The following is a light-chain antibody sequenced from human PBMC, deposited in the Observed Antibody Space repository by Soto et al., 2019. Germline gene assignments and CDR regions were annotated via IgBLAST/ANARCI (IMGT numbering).Light chain of an antibody. V-gene: IGLV4-69*01. Sequence: QLVLTQSPSASASLGASVKLTCTLTTGPTSFSIAWHQQQPEKGPRYLMKVNSDGSHNKGDGIPDRFSGSSSGAERYLTISSLQSEDEADYYCQTWGTGTVVFGGGTKLTVL. CDR3: QTWGTGTVV. CDR1: TGPTSFS. CDR2: VNSDGSH. J-gene: IGLJ3*02.